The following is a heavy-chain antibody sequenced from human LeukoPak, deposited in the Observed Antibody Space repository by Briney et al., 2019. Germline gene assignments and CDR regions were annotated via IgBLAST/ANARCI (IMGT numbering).Heavy chain of an antibody. CDR2: IYSGGST. V-gene: IGHV3-53*01. CDR3: TKGLVGALAFEY. J-gene: IGHJ4*02. Sequence: GGSLRLSCAASGFTVSSNYMSWVRQAPGKGLKWVSVIYSGGSTYYADSVKGRFTISRDNSNNILSLQMNSLRVEDTAVYYCTKGLVGALAFEYWGQGTLVTVSS. D-gene: IGHD1-26*01. CDR1: GFTVSSNY.